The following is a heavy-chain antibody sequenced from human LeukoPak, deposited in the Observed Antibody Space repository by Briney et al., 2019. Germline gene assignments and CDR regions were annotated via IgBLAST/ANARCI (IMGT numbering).Heavy chain of an antibody. J-gene: IGHJ2*01. V-gene: IGHV1-69*05. CDR2: IIPIFGTA. CDR3: ARLDGNWYFDL. D-gene: IGHD1-1*01. CDR1: GGIFRSYG. Sequence: ASVKVSCKASGGIFRSYGISWVRQAPGQGLEWMERIIPIFGTADYAQKFQGRVTITTDETTSTAYMELSSLRFEDTAVYYCARLDGNWYFDLWGRGTLVTVPS.